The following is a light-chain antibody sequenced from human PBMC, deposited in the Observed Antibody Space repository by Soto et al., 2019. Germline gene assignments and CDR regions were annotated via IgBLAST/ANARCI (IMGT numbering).Light chain of an antibody. Sequence: QMTQSPSSLSASVGEKIIIACRASRDVGSDVSWYQQKPGQAPKLLIYAASNLYTGVPSRFSGSRSGTEFTLTISSLQPEDFASYYCLQDYGDSWTFGQGTKVDIK. CDR3: LQDYGDSWT. J-gene: IGKJ1*01. CDR1: RDVGSD. V-gene: IGKV1-6*01. CDR2: AAS.